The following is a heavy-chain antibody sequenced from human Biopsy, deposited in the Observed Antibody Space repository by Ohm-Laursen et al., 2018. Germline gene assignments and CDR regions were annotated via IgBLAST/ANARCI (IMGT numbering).Heavy chain of an antibody. CDR3: AKGQDLRGGAEYFQH. V-gene: IGHV1-2*02. D-gene: IGHD2-15*01. J-gene: IGHJ1*01. CDR2: INPHSGTT. CDR1: GYTFTGQY. Sequence: GASVKVSCKASGYTFTGQYLHWVRQVPGQGLEWMGWINPHSGTTKFAQDFQGRVTMTRGTSITTAYMELRRLRSDDPAVYYCAKGQDLRGGAEYFQHWGQGALVTVSS.